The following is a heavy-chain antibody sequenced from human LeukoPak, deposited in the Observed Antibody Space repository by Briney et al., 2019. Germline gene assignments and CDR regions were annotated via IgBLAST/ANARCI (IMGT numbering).Heavy chain of an antibody. Sequence: AGGSLRLSCVASGFTVSSNYMSWVRQAPGKGLEWVSVIYSGGSTYYADSVKGRFTISRDNSKNTLYLQMNSLRAEDTAVYYCPSGSGSYRNPYYYMDVWGTGTTVTVSS. CDR3: PSGSGSYRNPYYYMDV. D-gene: IGHD3-10*01. CDR1: GFTVSSNY. V-gene: IGHV3-53*01. J-gene: IGHJ6*03. CDR2: IYSGGST.